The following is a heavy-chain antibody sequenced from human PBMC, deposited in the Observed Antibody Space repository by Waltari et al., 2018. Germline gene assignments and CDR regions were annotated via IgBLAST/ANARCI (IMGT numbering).Heavy chain of an antibody. CDR1: GGTFGSYG. V-gene: IGHV1-69*12. D-gene: IGHD3-16*01. J-gene: IGHJ5*02. Sequence: QVQLVQSGAEVKKPGSSVKVSCKASGGTFGSYGITLVRQAPGEGLEWMGGIIPIFGTAPNYAQKFQGRLTVTADESTATVYMDLSGLRSDDTAVYYCARRQLGGPFDPWGQGTLVSVSS. CDR2: IIPIFGTAP. CDR3: ARRQLGGPFDP.